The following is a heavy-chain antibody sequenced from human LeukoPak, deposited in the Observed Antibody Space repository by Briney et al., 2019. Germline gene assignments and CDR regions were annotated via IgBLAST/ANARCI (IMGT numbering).Heavy chain of an antibody. D-gene: IGHD1-1*01. V-gene: IGHV4-39*01. Sequence: SETLSLTCTVSGGSVSSNNYYCDWVRQPPGKGLEWIGSIFYSGSTYYNPSLKSRVTISVGTSKNQFSLKLSSVTAADTAVYYCTRHGDRGETTKGFDPWGQGTLVTVSS. CDR3: TRHGDRGETTKGFDP. CDR2: IFYSGST. J-gene: IGHJ5*02. CDR1: GGSVSSNNYY.